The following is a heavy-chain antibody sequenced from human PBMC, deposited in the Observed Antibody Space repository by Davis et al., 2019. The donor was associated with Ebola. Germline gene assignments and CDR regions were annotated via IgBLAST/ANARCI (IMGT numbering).Heavy chain of an antibody. V-gene: IGHV3-11*06. CDR1: GFTFPDHY. J-gene: IGHJ4*02. CDR3: VREVWFSFDY. D-gene: IGHD2-21*01. CDR2: INPSGSYT. Sequence: GESLKIPCAASGFTFPDHYMSWVRQAPGKGLEWVSKINPSGSYTQYADAVKGRFTFSRDNAKNTLYLQMNNLRAEDTAVYYCVREVWFSFDYWGQGTPVTVSS.